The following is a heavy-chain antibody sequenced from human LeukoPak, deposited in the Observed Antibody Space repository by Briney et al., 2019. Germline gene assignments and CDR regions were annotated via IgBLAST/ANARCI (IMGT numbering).Heavy chain of an antibody. D-gene: IGHD6-19*01. J-gene: IGHJ4*02. CDR3: ARDRGSSGWYEFDY. CDR1: GFTFNTYA. Sequence: GGSLRLSCAASGFTFNTYAMNWVRQAPGKGLEWVSAISGSGGSTYYADSVKGRFTISRDNSKNTLYLQMNSLRAEDTAVYYCARDRGSSGWYEFDYWGQGTLVTVSS. CDR2: ISGSGGST. V-gene: IGHV3-23*01.